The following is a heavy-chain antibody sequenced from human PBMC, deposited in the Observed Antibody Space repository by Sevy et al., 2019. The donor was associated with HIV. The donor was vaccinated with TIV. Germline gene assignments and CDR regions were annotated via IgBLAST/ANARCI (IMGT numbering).Heavy chain of an antibody. CDR1: GFTVSTYA. Sequence: GGSLRLSCAASGFTVSTYAINWVRQAPGEGLEWVSAITGGGDSTYYADSVKGRFTISRDNSKNVVYLQMNSLRAEDTAVYYCAVGDTSMVTDLDYWGQGTLVTVSS. V-gene: IGHV3-23*01. CDR3: AVGDTSMVTDLDY. J-gene: IGHJ4*02. D-gene: IGHD5-18*01. CDR2: ITGGGDST.